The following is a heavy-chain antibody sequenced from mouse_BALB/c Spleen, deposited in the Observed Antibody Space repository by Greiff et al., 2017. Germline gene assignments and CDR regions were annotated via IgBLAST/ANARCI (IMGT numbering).Heavy chain of an antibody. Sequence: EVKVVESGGGLVQPGGSRKLSCAASGFTFSSFGMHWVRQAPEKGLEWVAYISSGSSTIYYADTVKGRFTISRDNPKNTLFLQMTSLRSEDTAMYYCARFLTGYAMDYWGQGTSVTVSS. CDR1: GFTFSSFG. J-gene: IGHJ4*01. CDR2: ISSGSSTI. V-gene: IGHV5-17*02. D-gene: IGHD4-1*01. CDR3: ARFLTGYAMDY.